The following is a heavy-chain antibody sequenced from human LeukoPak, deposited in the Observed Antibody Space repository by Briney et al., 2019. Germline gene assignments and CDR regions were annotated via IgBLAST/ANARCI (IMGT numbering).Heavy chain of an antibody. CDR3: AKSRIVGGSCFDY. V-gene: IGHV3-9*01. CDR2: ISWNSGSI. CDR1: GFTFDDYA. Sequence: PGGSLRLSCAASGFTFDDYAMHWVRQAPGKGLEWVSGISWNSGSIGYADSVKGRFTISRDNAKNSLHLQMNSLRAEDTALYYCAKSRIVGGSCFDYWGQGTLVTVSS. J-gene: IGHJ4*02. D-gene: IGHD2-15*01.